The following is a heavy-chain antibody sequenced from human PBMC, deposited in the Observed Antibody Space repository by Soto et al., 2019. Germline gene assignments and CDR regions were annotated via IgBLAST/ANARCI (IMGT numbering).Heavy chain of an antibody. CDR2: ISVGGSA. J-gene: IGHJ4*02. D-gene: IGHD2-2*02. CDR1: GFTFSNYA. Sequence: EVQLLESGGGLIQPGGSLRLSCAVSGFTFSNYAMSWVRQAPWKGLEWVSTISVGGSAFYADSVKGRFTISRDNSKNTLFLQMNSLRAEDTALYHCAKRAPDTYYFDYWGQGTLVTVS. CDR3: AKRAPDTYYFDY. V-gene: IGHV3-23*01.